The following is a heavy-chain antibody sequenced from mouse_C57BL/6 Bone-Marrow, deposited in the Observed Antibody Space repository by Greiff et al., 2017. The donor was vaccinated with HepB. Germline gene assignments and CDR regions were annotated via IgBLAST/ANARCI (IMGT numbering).Heavy chain of an antibody. V-gene: IGHV1-85*01. Sequence: QVQLKQSGPELVKPGASVKLSCKASGYTFTSYDINWVKQRPGQGLEWIGWIYPRDGSTKYNEKFKGKATLTVDTSSSTAYMELHSLTSEDSAVYFCARTSLYGNYKAGYAMDYWGQGTSVTVSS. CDR1: GYTFTSYD. CDR2: IYPRDGST. J-gene: IGHJ4*01. CDR3: ARTSLYGNYKAGYAMDY. D-gene: IGHD2-1*01.